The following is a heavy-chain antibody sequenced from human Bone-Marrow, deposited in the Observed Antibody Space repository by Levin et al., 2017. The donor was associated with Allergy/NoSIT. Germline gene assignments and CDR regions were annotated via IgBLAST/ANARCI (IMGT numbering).Heavy chain of an antibody. CDR3: ARGRSGMAYCGGDCYYT. J-gene: IGHJ5*02. CDR2: IIPILGIA. D-gene: IGHD2-21*02. V-gene: IGHV1-69*02. CDR1: GGTFSSYT. Sequence: SVKVSCKASGGTFSSYTISWVRQAPGQGLEWMGRIIPILGIANYAQKFQGRVTITADKSTSTAYMELSSLRSEDTAVYYCARGRSGMAYCGGDCYYTWGQGTLVTVSS.